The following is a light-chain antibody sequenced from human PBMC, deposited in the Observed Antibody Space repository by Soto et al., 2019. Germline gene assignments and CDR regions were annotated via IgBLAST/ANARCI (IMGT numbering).Light chain of an antibody. CDR1: QGISSW. V-gene: IGKV1-12*02. Sequence: DIQMTQYPYSVSASVGDRVTITCRASQGISSWLAWYQQKPGKAPKLLIYAASSLQSGGPSRFSGSGPGTDFTLTISSLQPEDFASYCCQHANSFPFPFGQGTRLEIK. CDR3: QHANSFPFP. J-gene: IGKJ5*01. CDR2: AAS.